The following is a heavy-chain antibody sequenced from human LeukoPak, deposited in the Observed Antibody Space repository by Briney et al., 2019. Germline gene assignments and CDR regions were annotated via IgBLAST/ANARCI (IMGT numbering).Heavy chain of an antibody. CDR2: ISSSGSTI. J-gene: IGHJ3*02. CDR3: ARTYDSSGYYQNYAFDI. CDR1: GFTFSSYA. D-gene: IGHD3-22*01. Sequence: PGGSLRLSCAASGFTFSSYAMSWVRQAPGKGLEWVSYISSSGSTIYYADSVKGRFTISRDNAKNSLYLQMNSLRAEDTAVYYCARTYDSSGYYQNYAFDIWGQGTMVTVSS. V-gene: IGHV3-48*04.